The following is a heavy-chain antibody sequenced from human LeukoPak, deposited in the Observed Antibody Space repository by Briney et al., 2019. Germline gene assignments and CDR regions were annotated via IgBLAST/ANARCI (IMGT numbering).Heavy chain of an antibody. J-gene: IGHJ4*02. CDR3: ARHTNVNFSPFDY. V-gene: IGHV4-4*02. Sequence: SETLSLTCGVSGGSISNTNWWSWVRQPPGQGLEWIGYVYHSGRDNYDLSLKSRVTISVDTSKSQFSLKLKSVTAADTAVYYCARHTNVNFSPFDYWGQGALVTVSS. CDR2: VYHSGRD. D-gene: IGHD2-8*01. CDR1: GGSISNTNW.